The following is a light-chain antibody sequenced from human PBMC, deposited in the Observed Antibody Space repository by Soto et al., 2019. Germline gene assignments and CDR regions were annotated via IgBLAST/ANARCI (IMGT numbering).Light chain of an antibody. CDR2: EVS. Sequence: QSALTQPPSASGSPGQSVTISCTGTSSDVGGYNSVSWYQHHPGKAPKLRIYEVSKRPEGVPDRFSGSKSANTASLTVSGVLAEDEADYYGSSYAGSNHHVFGNGTKVTVL. V-gene: IGLV2-8*01. CDR1: SSDVGGYNS. J-gene: IGLJ1*01. CDR3: SSYAGSNHHV.